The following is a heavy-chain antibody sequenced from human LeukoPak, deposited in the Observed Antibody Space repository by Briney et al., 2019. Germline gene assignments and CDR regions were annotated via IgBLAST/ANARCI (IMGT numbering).Heavy chain of an antibody. CDR2: ISGSGNII. CDR3: ASRPPPVRGPYDY. D-gene: IGHD3-10*01. J-gene: IGHJ4*02. Sequence: GGSLRLSCAASRITFSNYEMNWVGQAPGKGLEGVSYISGSGNIIYYAEFVKGRFTTSRDNAKNSVYLQMNSLTAEDTAIYYCASRPPPVRGPYDYWGQGTLVTVSS. CDR1: RITFSNYE. V-gene: IGHV3-48*03.